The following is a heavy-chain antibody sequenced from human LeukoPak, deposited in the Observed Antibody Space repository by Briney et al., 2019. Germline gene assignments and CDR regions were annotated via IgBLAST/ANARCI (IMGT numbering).Heavy chain of an antibody. D-gene: IGHD6-19*01. J-gene: IGHJ4*02. CDR2: IRGRGDNT. CDR3: AKDGLGYYFDY. V-gene: IGHV3-23*01. CDR1: GFTFSNAW. Sequence: PGGSLRLSCAASGFTFSNAWMSWVRQAPGKGLEWVSTIRGRGDNTHYADSVRGRFTISRDSSKNTLYLQMNSLRAEDTAVYYCAKDGLGYYFDYWGQGTVVTVSS.